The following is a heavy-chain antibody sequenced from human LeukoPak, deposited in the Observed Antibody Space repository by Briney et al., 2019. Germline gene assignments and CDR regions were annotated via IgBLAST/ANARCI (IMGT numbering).Heavy chain of an antibody. V-gene: IGHV4-61*02. CDR3: ARSRYGDLYFDF. D-gene: IGHD4-17*01. CDR2: IFTTGST. CDR1: GGSLSSGTYY. Sequence: SETLSLTCTVSGGSLSSGTYYWTWIRQPAGKGLEWIGRIFTTGSTNYNPSLKSRVTISVDTSKNKFSLKLISVTAADTAVYFCARSRYGDLYFDFWGQGTLVTVSS. J-gene: IGHJ4*02.